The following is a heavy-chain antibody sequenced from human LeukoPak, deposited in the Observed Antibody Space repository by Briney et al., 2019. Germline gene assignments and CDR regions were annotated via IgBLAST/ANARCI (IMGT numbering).Heavy chain of an antibody. D-gene: IGHD4-17*01. CDR2: IYPGDSDT. CDR3: ARVFDDGDNFDY. Sequence: GGSLKISCKGSGYSFSRYWIGWVRQMPGKALEWMGIIYPGDSDTRYSPSFQGQVSISADKSISTAYLQWSSLRASDTAMYYCARVFDDGDNFDYWGQGTLVTVSS. CDR1: GYSFSRYW. J-gene: IGHJ4*02. V-gene: IGHV5-51*01.